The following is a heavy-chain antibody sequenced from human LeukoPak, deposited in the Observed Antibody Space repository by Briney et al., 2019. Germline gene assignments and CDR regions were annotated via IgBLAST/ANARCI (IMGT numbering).Heavy chain of an antibody. CDR1: GFTFTDYY. CDR2: ISPSGTVI. D-gene: IGHD3-10*01. J-gene: IGHJ4*02. Sequence: PGGCLRLSCSASGFTFTDYYMSWIREARGNGLEWVSYISPSGTVISYGDSVKGRFTISRDNAKKSLYLQMNSLRAEDTAVYYCARDYNCWGQGTLVTVSS. V-gene: IGHV3-11*01. CDR3: ARDYNC.